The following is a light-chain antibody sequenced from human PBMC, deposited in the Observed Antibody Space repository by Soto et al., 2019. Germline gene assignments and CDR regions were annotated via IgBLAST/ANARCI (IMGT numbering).Light chain of an antibody. V-gene: IGKV1-33*01. J-gene: IGKJ4*01. CDR3: QQYEELPLT. CDR1: QNIVNY. Sequence: DVQLTPSPSTLSASVGDRVAITCQASQNIVNYLNWFQHRTGKANQLLISDASHLEPGVPSRFSGQRSGTDFALIINNIQHEDFATYYCQQYEELPLTFGRGTKGDIK. CDR2: DAS.